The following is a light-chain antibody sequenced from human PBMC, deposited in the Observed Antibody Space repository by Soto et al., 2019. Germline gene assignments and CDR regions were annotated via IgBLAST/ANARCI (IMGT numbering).Light chain of an antibody. CDR3: QQYNNWLRGT. CDR2: GPS. V-gene: IGKV3-15*01. J-gene: IGKJ2*02. CDR1: QSIGIT. Sequence: EIVMTQSPATLSVSPGESATLSCRASQSIGITVAWYQQKPGQAPRLLIYGPSTRVTGIPARFSGSGSVTDFTLTTSSFQSEDFAIYYCQQYNNWLRGTFGQGTKLEIK.